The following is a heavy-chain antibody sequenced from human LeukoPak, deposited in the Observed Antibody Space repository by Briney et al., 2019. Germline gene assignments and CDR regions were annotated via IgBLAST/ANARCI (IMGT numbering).Heavy chain of an antibody. Sequence: ASVKVSCKASGYTFTSYGISWVRQAPGQGLEWMGWINTNTGNPTYAQGFTGRFVFSLDTSVSTAYLQISSLKAEDTAVYYCARVEGGLWFGEFLNWFDPWGQGTLVTVSS. J-gene: IGHJ5*02. CDR1: GYTFTSYG. CDR2: INTNTGNP. V-gene: IGHV7-4-1*02. D-gene: IGHD3-10*01. CDR3: ARVEGGLWFGEFLNWFDP.